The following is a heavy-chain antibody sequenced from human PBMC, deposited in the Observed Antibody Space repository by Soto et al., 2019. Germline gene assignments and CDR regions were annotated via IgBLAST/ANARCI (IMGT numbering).Heavy chain of an antibody. D-gene: IGHD4-17*01. CDR3: ARGSTTVVTPNWFDP. J-gene: IGHJ5*02. Sequence: QVQLQESGPGLVKSSETLSLTCTVSGGSITSNNLWRWVRQTPGQGLEWIGEIYHSGSGNYNPSLKSRVIMSVDKSKNQFSLKLNSVTAADMAIYYCARGSTTVVTPNWFDPWGQGTLVTVSS. CDR1: GGSITSNNL. V-gene: IGHV4-4*02. CDR2: IYHSGSG.